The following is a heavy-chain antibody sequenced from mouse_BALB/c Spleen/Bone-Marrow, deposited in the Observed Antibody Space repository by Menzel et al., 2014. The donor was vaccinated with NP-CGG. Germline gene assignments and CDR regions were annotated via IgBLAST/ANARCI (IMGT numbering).Heavy chain of an antibody. CDR2: INPESSTI. CDR1: GFDFRRYW. V-gene: IGHV4-1*02. CDR3: ARLGYYGYFVD. Sequence: EVQLQQSGGGLVQPGGSLKLSCAASGFDFRRYWMSSVRQVPGKGLEWIGEINPESSTINYTPSLKDKFIISRDNAKNTLYLQMSKVRSEDTALYYCARLGYYGYFVDWGQGTTLTVSS. D-gene: IGHD2-3*01. J-gene: IGHJ2*01.